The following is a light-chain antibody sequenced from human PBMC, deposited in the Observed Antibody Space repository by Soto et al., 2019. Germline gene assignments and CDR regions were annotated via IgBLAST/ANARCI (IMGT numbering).Light chain of an antibody. CDR3: SSYTSSSSYVV. CDR1: SSDVGSYNR. V-gene: IGLV2-18*02. CDR2: EVS. J-gene: IGLJ2*01. Sequence: QSVLTQPPSVSGSPGQSVTISCTGTSSDVGSYNRVSWYQQPPGTAPTLMIFEVSNRPSGVPDRFSGSKSGNTASLTISGLQAEDEADYYCSSYTSSSSYVVFGGGTKLTVL.